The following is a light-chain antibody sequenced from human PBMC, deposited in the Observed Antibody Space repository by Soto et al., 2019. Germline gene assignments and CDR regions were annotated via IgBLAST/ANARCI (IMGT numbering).Light chain of an antibody. CDR1: QTVSGIY. CDR3: QQYGSSPPYT. V-gene: IGKV3-20*01. J-gene: IGKJ2*01. Sequence: EIVLTQSPGILSLSPGERATLSCRASQTVSGIYFAWYKQKPGQSPRLLIYGSSDRATGIPDRFSGSGSRTDFTLTINRVEPEDFAVYYCQQYGSSPPYTFGQGTTLEI. CDR2: GSS.